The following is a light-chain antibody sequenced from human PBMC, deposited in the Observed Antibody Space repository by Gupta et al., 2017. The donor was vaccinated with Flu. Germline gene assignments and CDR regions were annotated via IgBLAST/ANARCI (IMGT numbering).Light chain of an antibody. CDR3: MQGASWPRT. CDR2: DVS. CDR1: SSIVTRSRNSY. Sequence: ATLGPPAAGAGSSSSSIVTRSRNSYLNWYQQRPGQAPRLLIYDVSNRETGVPDRFSGSGSGTDFTLTISRLEAEDFALYFCMQGASWPRTFGQGTKVEIK. J-gene: IGKJ1*01. V-gene: IGKV2-30*01.